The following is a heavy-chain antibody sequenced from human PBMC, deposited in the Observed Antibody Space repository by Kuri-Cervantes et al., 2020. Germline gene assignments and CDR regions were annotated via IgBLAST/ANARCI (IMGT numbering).Heavy chain of an antibody. V-gene: IGHV1-8*02. CDR1: GYTFTGYY. D-gene: IGHD3-3*01. CDR2: MDPNSGKT. J-gene: IGHJ5*02. CDR3: ARGRKRRGTIFEVGFNWFDP. Sequence: ASVNVSCKASGYTFTGYYMHWVRQAPGQGLEWMGWMDPNSGKTGFAQKFQGRLIMTGDTSITTAYMELSSLRSEDTAVYFCARGRKRRGTIFEVGFNWFDPWGQGTLVTVSS.